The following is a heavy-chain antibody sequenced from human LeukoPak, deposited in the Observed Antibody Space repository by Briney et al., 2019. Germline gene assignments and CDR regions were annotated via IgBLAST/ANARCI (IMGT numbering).Heavy chain of an antibody. Sequence: PSETLSLTCAVYGGSCSDYYCSWIRQPPGKGLEWIGEIHPYGTFYYNSSLRSRLTISIDTSKTQISLRLTSVTAADTAFYYCARGRDRSMAGDHWGQGTLVTVSS. CDR2: IHPYGTF. V-gene: IGHV4-34*01. CDR1: GGSCSDYY. D-gene: IGHD2-8*01. CDR3: ARGRDRSMAGDH. J-gene: IGHJ4*02.